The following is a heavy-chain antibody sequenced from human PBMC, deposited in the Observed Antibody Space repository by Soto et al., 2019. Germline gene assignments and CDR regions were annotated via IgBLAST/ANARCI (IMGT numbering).Heavy chain of an antibody. CDR3: ARDGGTGGYDSGWFDP. D-gene: IGHD5-12*01. CDR1: GGSISSYY. V-gene: IGHV4-59*01. CDR2: IYYSGST. Sequence: SETLSLTCTVSGGSISSYYWSWIRQPPGKGLEWIGYIYYSGSTNYNPSLKSRVTISVDTSKNQFSLKLSPVTAADTAVYYCARDGGTGGYDSGWFDPWGQGTLVTVSS. J-gene: IGHJ5*02.